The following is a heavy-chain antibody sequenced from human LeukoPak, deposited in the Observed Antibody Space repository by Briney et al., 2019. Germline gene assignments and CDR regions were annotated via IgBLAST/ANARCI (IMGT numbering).Heavy chain of an antibody. D-gene: IGHD1-26*01. J-gene: IGHJ3*02. V-gene: IGHV4-59*01. CDR2: IYYSGST. Sequence: SETLSLTCTVSGASISSYYWSWIRQPPGKGLEWIGYIYYSGSTNHNPSLRSRVTISVDTSQNQFSLKLSSVTAADTAVYYCARVGGAADAFDIWGQGTMVTVSS. CDR1: GASISSYY. CDR3: ARVGGAADAFDI.